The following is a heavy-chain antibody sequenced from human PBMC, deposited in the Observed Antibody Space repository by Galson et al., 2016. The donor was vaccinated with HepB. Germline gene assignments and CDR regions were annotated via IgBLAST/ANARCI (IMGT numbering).Heavy chain of an antibody. V-gene: IGHV3-20*04. J-gene: IGHJ5*02. CDR1: GFTFAGYG. CDR3: ARGGATPGPWLDNWFDP. Sequence: SLRLSCAASGFTFAGYGMGWLRQAPGKGLEWVSGINGSGDFTGYADSVKGRFTISRDNANNFLSLQMHSLRDEDTAFYYCARGGATPGPWLDNWFDPWGQGTLVTVSS. CDR2: INGSGDFT. D-gene: IGHD6-19*01.